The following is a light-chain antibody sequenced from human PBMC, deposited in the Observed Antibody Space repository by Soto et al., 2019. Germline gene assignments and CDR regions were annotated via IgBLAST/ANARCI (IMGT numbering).Light chain of an antibody. Sequence: DIVMTQSPLSLPVTPGEPASISCRSSQSLLHSNGYNYLDWYLQKPGQSPQLLSYLGYNRASGVHDRFSGSGSGADFTLKISRVEAEDVGVYYCMQALQAPRTFGQGTKVEIK. CDR3: MQALQAPRT. CDR1: QSLLHSNGYNY. V-gene: IGKV2-28*01. J-gene: IGKJ1*01. CDR2: LGY.